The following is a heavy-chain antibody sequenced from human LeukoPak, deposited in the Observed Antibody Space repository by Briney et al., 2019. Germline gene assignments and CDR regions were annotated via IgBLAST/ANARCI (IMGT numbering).Heavy chain of an antibody. CDR1: GGSLSGYY. Sequence: SETLSLTCAVYGGSLSGYYWSWIRQSPGKGLEWIGEINHSGSTNYNPSLKSRVTISVDTSKNQISLKVNSVTAADTAVYYCARLAPMTTVTKIDYWGQGTLVTVSS. D-gene: IGHD4-17*01. CDR2: INHSGST. J-gene: IGHJ4*02. CDR3: ARLAPMTTVTKIDY. V-gene: IGHV4-34*01.